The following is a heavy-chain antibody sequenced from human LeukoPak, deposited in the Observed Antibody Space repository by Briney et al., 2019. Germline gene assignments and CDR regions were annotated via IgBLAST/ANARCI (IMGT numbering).Heavy chain of an antibody. D-gene: IGHD5-24*01. J-gene: IGHJ4*02. CDR2: IRGKAYGETT. V-gene: IGHV3-49*03. CDR1: GFTFGDYP. Sequence: GGSLRLSCTASGFTFGDYPMTWFRQAPGKGLEWVGFIRGKAYGETTEYAASVKSRFSISRDDSKSTAYLQMNSLKTEDTAVYYCSRFPPQWLHCPFDYWGQGTLVTVSS. CDR3: SRFPPQWLHCPFDY.